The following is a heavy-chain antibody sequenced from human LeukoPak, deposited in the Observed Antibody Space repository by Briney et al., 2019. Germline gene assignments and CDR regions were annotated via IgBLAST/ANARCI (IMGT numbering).Heavy chain of an antibody. V-gene: IGHV4-31*03. CDR1: GGSISSGGYY. CDR3: ERVPGYHFDY. J-gene: IGHJ4*02. D-gene: IGHD6-13*01. Sequence: SETLSLTCTLSGGSISSGGYYWSWIRQHPGKGLEWIGYIYYSGSTYYNPSLKSRVTISVDTSNNQFSLKLSSVTAAYKAVYYYERVPGYHFDYWGQGTLVTVSS. CDR2: IYYSGST.